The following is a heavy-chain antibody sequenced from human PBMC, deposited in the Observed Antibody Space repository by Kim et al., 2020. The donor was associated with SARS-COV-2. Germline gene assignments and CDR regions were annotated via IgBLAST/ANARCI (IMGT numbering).Heavy chain of an antibody. CDR1: GYSFTSYW. Sequence: GESLKISCKGSGYSFTSYWIGWVRQMPGKGLEWMGIIYPGDSDTRYSPSFQGQVTISADKSISTAYLQWSSLKASDTAMYYCARQDTYYYDSSGYMGYWGQGTLVTVSS. CDR3: ARQDTYYYDSSGYMGY. V-gene: IGHV5-51*01. J-gene: IGHJ4*02. D-gene: IGHD3-22*01. CDR2: IYPGDSDT.